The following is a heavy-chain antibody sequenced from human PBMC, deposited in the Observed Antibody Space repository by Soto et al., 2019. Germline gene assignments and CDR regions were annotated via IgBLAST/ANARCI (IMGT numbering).Heavy chain of an antibody. V-gene: IGHV1-8*01. D-gene: IGHD1-26*01. CDR2: MNPNSGNT. CDR1: GYTFTSYD. CDR3: ARVVGATEGNFDY. Sequence: ASVKVSCKASGYTFTSYDINWVRQATGQGLEWMGWMNPNSGNTGYAQKFQGRVTMTRNTSISTAYMELSSLRSEDTAGYYCARVVGATEGNFDYWGQGTLVTVSS. J-gene: IGHJ4*02.